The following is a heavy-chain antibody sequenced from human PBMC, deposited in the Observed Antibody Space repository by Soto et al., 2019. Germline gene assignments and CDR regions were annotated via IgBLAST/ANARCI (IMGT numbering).Heavy chain of an antibody. J-gene: IGHJ6*02. CDR2: INHSGST. V-gene: IGHV4-34*01. D-gene: IGHD2-2*02. CDR1: GGSFSGYY. CDR3: ARRRGLVVPVAILGYYGIEV. Sequence: PSETLSLTCAVYGGSFSGYYWSWIRQPPGKGLEWIGEINHSGSTNYNPSLKSRVTISVDTSKNQFSLKLSSVTAADTAVYYCARRRGLVVPVAILGYYGIEVWGQGSTATVSS.